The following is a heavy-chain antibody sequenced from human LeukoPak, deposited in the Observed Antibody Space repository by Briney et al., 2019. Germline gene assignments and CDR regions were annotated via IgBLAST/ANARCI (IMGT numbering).Heavy chain of an antibody. D-gene: IGHD2-2*01. V-gene: IGHV4-34*01. J-gene: IGHJ3*02. CDR2: INHSGST. Sequence: SETLSLTCAVYGGSFSGYYWSWIRQPPGKGLEWIGEINHSGSTNYNPSLKSRVTISVDTSKNQFSLKLSSVTAADTAVYYCARVSSPAYAFDIWGQGTMVTVSS. CDR3: ARVSSPAYAFDI. CDR1: GGSFSGYY.